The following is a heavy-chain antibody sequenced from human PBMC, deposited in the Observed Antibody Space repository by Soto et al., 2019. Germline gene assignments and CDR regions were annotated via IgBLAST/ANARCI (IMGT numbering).Heavy chain of an antibody. J-gene: IGHJ4*02. CDR1: GYLISSGYY. CDR3: AIDLSSAYDSYYFVY. Sequence: SETLSLTCSVSGYLISSGYYWGWVRQTPGKGLEWLGSIDYSGKTYKNPSLKSRVSASVDLSQNQFSLNLRSVTAADTAVYFCAIDLSSAYDSYYFVYLGQGTLVTVSS. V-gene: IGHV4-38-2*02. D-gene: IGHD3-22*01. CDR2: IDYSGKT.